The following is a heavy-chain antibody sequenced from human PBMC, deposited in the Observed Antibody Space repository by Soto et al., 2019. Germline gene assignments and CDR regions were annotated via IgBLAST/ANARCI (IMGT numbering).Heavy chain of an antibody. CDR1: GYTFTGYY. CDR3: ARDNSSGWYLGAYYFDY. J-gene: IGHJ4*02. CDR2: INPNSGGT. V-gene: IGHV1-2*02. D-gene: IGHD6-19*01. Sequence: ASVKVSCKASGYTFTGYYMHWVRQAPGQGLEWMGWINPNSGGTNYAQKFQGRVTMTRDTSISTAYVELSRLRSDDTAVYYCARDNSSGWYLGAYYFDYWGQGTLVTVSS.